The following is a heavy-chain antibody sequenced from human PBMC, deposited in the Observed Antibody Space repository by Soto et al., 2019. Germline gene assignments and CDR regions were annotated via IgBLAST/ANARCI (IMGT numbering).Heavy chain of an antibody. CDR1: GYTFTTYA. CDR2: INDGNGNT. Sequence: GPTVKVSCKASGYTFTTYAMHCVRQAPEHRLEWMGWINDGNGNTKYSQKFQSRFTITRDTYASTAYMELSSLRSDDTAVYYCARAPSWYNFAYWXQGTLVRVSS. CDR3: ARAPSWYNFAY. V-gene: IGHV1-3*01. J-gene: IGHJ4*02. D-gene: IGHD6-13*01.